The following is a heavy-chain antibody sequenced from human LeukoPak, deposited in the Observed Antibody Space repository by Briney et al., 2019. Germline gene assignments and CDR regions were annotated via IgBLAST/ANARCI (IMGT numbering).Heavy chain of an antibody. CDR2: MNPNSGNT. V-gene: IGHV1-8*03. CDR1: GYTFTSYD. Sequence: ASVKVSCKASGYTFTSYDINWVRQATGQGLEWMGWMNPNSGNTGYAQKFQGRVTITRNTSISTAYMELSSLRSEDTAVYYCARLGYCSSTSCPDAFDIWGQGTMVTVSS. J-gene: IGHJ3*02. CDR3: ARLGYCSSTSCPDAFDI. D-gene: IGHD2-2*01.